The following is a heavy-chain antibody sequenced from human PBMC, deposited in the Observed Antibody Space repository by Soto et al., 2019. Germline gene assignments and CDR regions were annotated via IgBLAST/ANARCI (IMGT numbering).Heavy chain of an antibody. V-gene: IGHV3-66*01. D-gene: IGHD2-2*02. CDR2: IYSGGST. Sequence: GGSLRLSCAASGFTVSSNYMSWVRQAPGKGLEWVSVIYSGGSTYYADSVKGRFTISRDNSKNTLYLQMNSLRAEDTAVYYCARVSPYTFYYYGMDVWGQGTTVTVSS. CDR3: ARVSPYTFYYYGMDV. J-gene: IGHJ6*02. CDR1: GFTVSSNY.